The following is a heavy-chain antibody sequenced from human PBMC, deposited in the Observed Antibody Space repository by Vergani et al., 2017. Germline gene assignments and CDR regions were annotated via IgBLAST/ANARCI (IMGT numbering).Heavy chain of an antibody. D-gene: IGHD1-14*01. CDR3: ARDLNRNXFDP. J-gene: IGHJ5*02. V-gene: IGHV3-7*03. Sequence: EVQLVESGGGLVQPGGSLRLSCAASGFTFRSYWMSWVRQAPGKGLEWVANIQQDGSEKYYVDSVKGRFTISRDNSKNSLYLQMNSLRAEDTAVYYCARDLNRNXFDPWGQGTLVTVSS. CDR1: GFTFRSYW. CDR2: IQQDGSEK.